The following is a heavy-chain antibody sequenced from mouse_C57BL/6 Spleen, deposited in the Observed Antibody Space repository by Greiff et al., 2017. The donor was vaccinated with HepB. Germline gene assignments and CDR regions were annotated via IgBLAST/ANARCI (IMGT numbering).Heavy chain of an antibody. CDR1: GYTFTSYG. CDR3: ARDYGNYYFDY. J-gene: IGHJ2*01. Sequence: VKLLESGAELARPGASVKLSCKASGYTFTSYGISWVKQRTGQGLEWIGEIYPRSGNTYYNEKFKGKATLTADKSSSTAYMELRSLTSEDSAVYFCARDYGNYYFDYWGQGTTLTVSS. CDR2: IYPRSGNT. V-gene: IGHV1-81*01. D-gene: IGHD2-1*01.